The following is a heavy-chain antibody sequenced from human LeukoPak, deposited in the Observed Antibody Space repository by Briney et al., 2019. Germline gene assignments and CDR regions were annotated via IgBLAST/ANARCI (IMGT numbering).Heavy chain of an antibody. V-gene: IGHV1-3*03. J-gene: IGHJ6*03. CDR1: GYTFTNYA. CDR3: ARGPSITMVRGGQWYYYMDV. Sequence: ASVKVSCKASGYTFTNYAMHWVRLAPGQRLQWMGWINLVNGNTKYSQYFEGRVTITRDTSASTVYMELSSLRPDDMAVYYCARGPSITMVRGGQWYYYMDVWGKGTTVTVSS. CDR2: INLVNGNT. D-gene: IGHD3-10*01.